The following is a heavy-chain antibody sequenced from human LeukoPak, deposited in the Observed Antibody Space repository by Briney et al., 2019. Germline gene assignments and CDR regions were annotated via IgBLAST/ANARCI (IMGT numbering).Heavy chain of an antibody. CDR2: ISYDGINK. CDR3: ARDILGWFHRGDAFDI. CDR1: GFTFSSYG. J-gene: IGHJ3*02. Sequence: GGSLRLSCAASGFTFSSYGMSWVRQAPGQGLEWVAVISYDGINKYYADSVKGRFTISRDNSKNTLSLQMNSLRAEATAVYYCARDILGWFHRGDAFDIWGQGTMVTVSA. D-gene: IGHD2-21*01. V-gene: IGHV3-30*03.